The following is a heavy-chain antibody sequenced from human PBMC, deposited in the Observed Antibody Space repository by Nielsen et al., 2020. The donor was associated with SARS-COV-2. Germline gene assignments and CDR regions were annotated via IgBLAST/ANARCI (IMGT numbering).Heavy chain of an antibody. Sequence: RQAPGKGLEWIGYIYHSGSTYYNPSLKSRVTISVDTSKNQFSLKLSSVTAADTAVYYCAREALKELLWFGESSSYYGMDVWGQGTTVTVSS. CDR2: IYHSGST. J-gene: IGHJ6*02. D-gene: IGHD3-10*01. CDR3: AREALKELLWFGESSSYYGMDV. V-gene: IGHV4-31*02.